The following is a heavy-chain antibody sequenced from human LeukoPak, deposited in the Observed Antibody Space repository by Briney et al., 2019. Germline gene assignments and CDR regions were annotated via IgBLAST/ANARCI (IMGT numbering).Heavy chain of an antibody. CDR1: GFTFSSYE. CDR3: AREASSGDLEY. J-gene: IGHJ4*02. CDR2: ISSSAGTI. Sequence: GGSLRLSCAASGFTFSSYEMNWARQAPGKGLEWVSYISSSAGTIFYTDSVKGRFTISRDNAKNSLYLQMNSLRAEDTAVYYCAREASSGDLEYWGQGTLVTVSS. D-gene: IGHD4-17*01. V-gene: IGHV3-48*03.